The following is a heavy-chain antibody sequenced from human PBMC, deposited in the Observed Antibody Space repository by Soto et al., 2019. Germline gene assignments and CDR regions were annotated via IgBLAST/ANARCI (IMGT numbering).Heavy chain of an antibody. J-gene: IGHJ6*02. CDR2: IYYSGST. CDR1: GGSISSGGYY. CDR3: ARDKMKTTVSYYYYYGMDV. D-gene: IGHD4-17*01. V-gene: IGHV4-31*03. Sequence: QVQLQESGPGLVKPSQTLSLTCTVSGGSISSGGYYWSWIRQHPGKGLEWIGYIYYSGSTYYNPSLKSRVTISVDTSNNQFSLKLSSVTAAYTAVYDCARDKMKTTVSYYYYYGMDVWGQGTTVTVSS.